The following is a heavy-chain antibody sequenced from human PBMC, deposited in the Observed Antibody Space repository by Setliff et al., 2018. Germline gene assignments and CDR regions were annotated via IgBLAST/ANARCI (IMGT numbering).Heavy chain of an antibody. Sequence: KPSETLSLTCTVSGDSINSRTNYWSWIRQSAGKGLECLGRIYTDGSTKYNPSLNSRVTLLIDTAKNQISLRLSSVTAADTAVYFCARVTGFSYMDVWGKGTTVTVSS. J-gene: IGHJ6*03. CDR1: GDSINSRTNY. D-gene: IGHD3-3*01. CDR3: ARVTGFSYMDV. CDR2: IYTDGST. V-gene: IGHV4-61*02.